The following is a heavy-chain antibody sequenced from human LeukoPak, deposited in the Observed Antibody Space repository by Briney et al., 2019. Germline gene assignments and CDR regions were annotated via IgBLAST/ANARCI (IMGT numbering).Heavy chain of an antibody. CDR2: INLNSGGT. V-gene: IGHV1-2*02. J-gene: IGHJ5*02. CDR1: GYSFTGYY. D-gene: IGHD2-2*02. CDR3: ARGDIVVLPAGIPHNWFDP. Sequence: GASVKVSCKASGYSFTGYYIHWVRQAPGQGLEWMGWINLNSGGTNYAQKFQGRVTMTRDTSISTAYMELSRLRSDDTAVYYCARGDIVVLPAGIPHNWFDPWGQGTLVTVSS.